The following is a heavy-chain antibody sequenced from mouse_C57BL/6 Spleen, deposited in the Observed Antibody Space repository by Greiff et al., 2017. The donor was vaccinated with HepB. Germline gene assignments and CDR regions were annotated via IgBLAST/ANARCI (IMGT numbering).Heavy chain of an antibody. CDR1: GYTFTSYW. Sequence: QVQLQQPGAELVKPGASVKLSCKASGYTFTSYWMHWVKQRPGRGLEWIGRIDPNSGGNKYNEKFKSKATLTVDKPSSTAYMQLSILTAEDSAVYDCARGGDYAMDYWGQGPSVTVSS. J-gene: IGHJ4*01. CDR2: IDPNSGGN. V-gene: IGHV1-72*01. CDR3: ARGGDYAMDY.